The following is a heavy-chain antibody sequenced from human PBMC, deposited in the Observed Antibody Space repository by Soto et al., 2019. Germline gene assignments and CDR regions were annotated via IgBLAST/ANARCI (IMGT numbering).Heavy chain of an antibody. Sequence: ASVKVSCKASGYTFTSYGSGWVRQANGQGLEWMGWISAYNGNTNYAQKLQGRVTMTTDTSTSTAYMELRSLRSDDTAVYYCARENPTMVRGVISRDFDYWGQGTLVTVSS. CDR1: GYTFTSYG. V-gene: IGHV1-18*01. CDR2: ISAYNGNT. J-gene: IGHJ4*02. D-gene: IGHD3-10*01. CDR3: ARENPTMVRGVISRDFDY.